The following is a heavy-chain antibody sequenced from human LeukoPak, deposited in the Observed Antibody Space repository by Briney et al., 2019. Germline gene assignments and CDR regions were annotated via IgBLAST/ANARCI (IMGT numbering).Heavy chain of an antibody. CDR3: TRTRDYFATTRYFDY. CDR1: GYMFSSYY. Sequence: GASVKVSCKASGYMFSSYYMTWVRQAPGQGLEWTGWISGYNAKTNYAQKFQGRVTMTTDTSTRTAYLELRSLSSDDTAVYYCTRTRDYFATTRYFDYWGQGTLVTVPS. D-gene: IGHD1-26*01. V-gene: IGHV1-18*01. CDR2: ISGYNAKT. J-gene: IGHJ4*02.